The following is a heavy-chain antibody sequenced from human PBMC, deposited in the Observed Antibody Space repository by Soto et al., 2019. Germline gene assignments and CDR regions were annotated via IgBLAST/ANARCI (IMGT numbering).Heavy chain of an antibody. D-gene: IGHD2-21*02. V-gene: IGHV3-74*01. J-gene: IGHJ6*02. CDR1: GFTFNTYW. Sequence: EVQLVESGGDLVQPGGSLRLSCAASGFTFNTYWMNWVRQVPGKGLVWVSRINGDGSSTTYADSVKGRFTISRDNAKNTLYLQMNSLTAEDTAVDDCARGGGDYHYYYGVDVWGQGTTVTVSS. CDR3: ARGGGDYHYYYGVDV. CDR2: INGDGSST.